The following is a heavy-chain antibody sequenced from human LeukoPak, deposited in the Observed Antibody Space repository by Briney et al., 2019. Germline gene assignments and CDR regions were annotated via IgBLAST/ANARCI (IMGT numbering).Heavy chain of an antibody. J-gene: IGHJ4*02. CDR3: AARPYTSATYS. CDR1: GFTFSSYA. D-gene: IGHD2-2*02. Sequence: GGSLRLSCAASGFTFSSYAMSWVLQAPGKGPEWVSAISGSGVSTYYADSVKGRFTISRDNSKSTLCLQMNSLRGEDTAVFYCAARPYTSATYSWGQGTLVTVSS. V-gene: IGHV3-23*01. CDR2: ISGSGVST.